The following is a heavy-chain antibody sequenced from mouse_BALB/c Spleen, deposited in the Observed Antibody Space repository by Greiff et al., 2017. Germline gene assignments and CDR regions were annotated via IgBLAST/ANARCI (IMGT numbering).Heavy chain of an antibody. J-gene: IGHJ2*01. Sequence: EVKVVESGGGLVKPGGSLKLSCAASGFTFSSYAMSWVRQSPEKRLEWVAEISSGGSYTYYPDTVTGRFTISRDNAKNTLYLEMSSLRSEDTAMYYCARSTMIKGFDYWGQGTTLTVSS. CDR2: ISSGGSYT. CDR3: ARSTMIKGFDY. D-gene: IGHD2-4*01. CDR1: GFTFSSYA. V-gene: IGHV5-9-4*01.